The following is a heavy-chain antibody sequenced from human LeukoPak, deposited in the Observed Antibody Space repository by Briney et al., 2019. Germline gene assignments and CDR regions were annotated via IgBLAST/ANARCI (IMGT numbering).Heavy chain of an antibody. Sequence: SQTLSLTCSVSGGSMNSGDYYWNWIRQPPGKGLEWIGCIYSNGSTYYKPSLKSRLTISMDTSKNQFSLNLRSVTAADTAVYYCANWNYDAFDIWGQGTMVTVSS. CDR1: GGSMNSGDYY. D-gene: IGHD1-7*01. V-gene: IGHV4-30-4*08. CDR3: ANWNYDAFDI. CDR2: IYSNGST. J-gene: IGHJ3*02.